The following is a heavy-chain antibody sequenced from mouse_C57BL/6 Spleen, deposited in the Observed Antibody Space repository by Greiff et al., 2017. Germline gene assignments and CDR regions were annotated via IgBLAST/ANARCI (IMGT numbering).Heavy chain of an antibody. J-gene: IGHJ4*01. CDR1: GYSITSGYY. V-gene: IGHV3-6*01. Sequence: EVKLVESGPGLVKPSQSLSLTCSVTGYSITSGYYWNWIRQFPGNKLEWMGYISYDGSNNYNPSLKNRISITRDTSRNQFFLKLNSVTTEDTATYYCARGRGPRDYAMDYWCQGTSVTVSS. CDR2: ISYDGSN. CDR3: ARGRGPRDYAMDY.